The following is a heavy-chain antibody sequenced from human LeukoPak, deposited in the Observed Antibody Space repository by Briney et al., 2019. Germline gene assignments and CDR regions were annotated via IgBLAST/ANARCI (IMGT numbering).Heavy chain of an antibody. CDR2: ISTTSSYT. CDR3: AKATKTGTGTPALAIDY. Sequence: GGSLRLSCAASGFIFSDYYMSWIRQPPAKGLEWVSYISTTSSYTAYADSVRGRFTISRDNAKNSQYLQMNGLRAEDTAVYFCAKATKTGTGTPALAIDYWGQGTLVTVSS. J-gene: IGHJ4*02. V-gene: IGHV3-11*05. CDR1: GFIFSDYY. D-gene: IGHD1-1*01.